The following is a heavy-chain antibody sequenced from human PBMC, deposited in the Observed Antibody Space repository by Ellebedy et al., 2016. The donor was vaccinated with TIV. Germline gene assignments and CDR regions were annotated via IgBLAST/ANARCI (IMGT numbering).Heavy chain of an antibody. CDR2: SGSAGDS. CDR1: GFTSRTRD. D-gene: IGHD2-21*01. V-gene: IGHV3-13*01. Sequence: PGGSLRPSCATSGFTSRTRDMYWVRQSRGKGLEWVAASGSAGDSYYADSVKGRFTISRESVKDTLFLQMKNMRAGDTATYYCVRGDLGPHNWCFDVWGRGTLVTVSS. CDR3: VRGDLGPHNWCFDV. J-gene: IGHJ2*01.